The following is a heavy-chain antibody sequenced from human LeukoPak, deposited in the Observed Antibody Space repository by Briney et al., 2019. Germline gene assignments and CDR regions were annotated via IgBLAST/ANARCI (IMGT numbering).Heavy chain of an antibody. CDR3: AKATGNLGN. V-gene: IGHV3-74*01. CDR1: GFTFSSYW. D-gene: IGHD1-1*01. J-gene: IGHJ4*02. CDR2: INSDGSST. Sequence: GGSLRLSCAASGFTFSSYWMHWVRQAPGKGLVWVSRINSDGSSTSYADSVKGRFTISRGNAKNTLYLQMNSLTAEDTAIYYCAKATGNLGNWGQGTLVTVSS.